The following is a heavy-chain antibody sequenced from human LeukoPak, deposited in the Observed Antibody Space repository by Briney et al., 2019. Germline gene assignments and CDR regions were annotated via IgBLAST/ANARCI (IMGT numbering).Heavy chain of an antibody. V-gene: IGHV3-48*02. Sequence: PGRSLRLSCAASGFTFDDYAMNWVRQAPGKGLEWVSGISSSSSTIYYADSVKGRFTISRDSAKSSLFLQMNSLRDEDTAVYYCARAYSSSSGRDAFDSWGLGTLVTVSS. CDR2: ISSSSSTI. D-gene: IGHD6-6*01. CDR3: ARAYSSSSGRDAFDS. J-gene: IGHJ3*02. CDR1: GFTFDDYA.